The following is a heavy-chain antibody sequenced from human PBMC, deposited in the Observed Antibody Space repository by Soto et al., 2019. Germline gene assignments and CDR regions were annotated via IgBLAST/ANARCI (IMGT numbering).Heavy chain of an antibody. J-gene: IGHJ6*03. CDR1: GFSFNFYG. V-gene: IGHV3-30*18. CDR2: ISYDGSNK. CDR3: AKDKDDYYYMDV. Sequence: QVQLVESGGGVVQPGRSLRLSCAASGFSFNFYGMHWVRQAPGKGLEWVSLISYDGSNKYYADSVKGRFTISRDNSKNTVSLQMNSLRPEDTALYSCAKDKDDYYYMDVWGKGTTVTVSS.